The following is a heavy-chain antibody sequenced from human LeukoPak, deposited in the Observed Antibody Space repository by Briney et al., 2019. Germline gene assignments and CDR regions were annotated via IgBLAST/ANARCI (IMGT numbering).Heavy chain of an antibody. CDR2: IYASGSS. CDR3: AREMRSPRGGFDY. J-gene: IGHJ4*02. CDR1: DDSLISSFYS. Sequence: SETLSLTCTVSDDSLISSFYSWGWVRQPPGKGLEWIAAIYASGSSYYNPSLESRVTISVDTSKSQFSLKLSSVTAADTAVYYCAREMRSPRGGFDYWDQGTLVTVSS. D-gene: IGHD3-10*01. V-gene: IGHV4-39*07.